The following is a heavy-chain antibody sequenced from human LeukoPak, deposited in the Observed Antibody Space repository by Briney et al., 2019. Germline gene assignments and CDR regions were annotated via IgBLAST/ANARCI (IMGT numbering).Heavy chain of an antibody. Sequence: PGGSLRLSCAASGFTFSSYCMSWLRQAPGKGLEWVANIKQDGSEKYYVDAVKGRFTISRDNAKTSLYLKMTRLPAEDTAVSYCARVSPNTVTTLPYFDYWGQGTLVTVSS. CDR2: IKQDGSEK. J-gene: IGHJ4*02. D-gene: IGHD4-17*01. V-gene: IGHV3-7*01. CDR1: GFTFSSYC. CDR3: ARVSPNTVTTLPYFDY.